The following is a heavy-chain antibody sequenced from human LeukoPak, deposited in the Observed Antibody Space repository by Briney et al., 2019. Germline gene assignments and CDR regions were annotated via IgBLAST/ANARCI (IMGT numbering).Heavy chain of an antibody. CDR2: ISYDGSNK. V-gene: IGHV3-30*18. J-gene: IGHJ1*01. CDR1: GFTFSSYG. CDR3: AKDQFSSGFEYFQH. D-gene: IGHD6-19*01. Sequence: PGGSLRLSCAASGFTFSSYGMHWARQAPGKGLEWVAVISYDGSNKYYADSVKGRFTISRDNSKNTLYLQMNSLRPEDTAVYYCAKDQFSSGFEYFQHWGQGTLVTVSS.